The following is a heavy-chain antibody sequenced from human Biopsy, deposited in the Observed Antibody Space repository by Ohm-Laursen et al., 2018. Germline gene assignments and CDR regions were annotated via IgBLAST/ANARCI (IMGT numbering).Heavy chain of an antibody. V-gene: IGHV1-69*05. CDR2: IIPIFGTA. J-gene: IGHJ6*02. D-gene: IGHD2-2*01. Sequence: SSVKVSCKASGGTFSSYAISWVRQAPGQGLEWMGGIIPIFGTANYAQNLQGRVTMTTDTSAATAYMELRSLRSDDTAVYYCARDYQPYLVTIHYYYYDMDVWGQGTTVTVSS. CDR1: GGTFSSYA. CDR3: ARDYQPYLVTIHYYYYDMDV.